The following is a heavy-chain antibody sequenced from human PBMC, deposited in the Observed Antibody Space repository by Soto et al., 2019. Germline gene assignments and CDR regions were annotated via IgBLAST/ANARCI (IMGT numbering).Heavy chain of an antibody. D-gene: IGHD5-18*01. J-gene: IGHJ6*03. Sequence: EVQLLESGGGLVQPGGSLRLSCAASGVTFSSYAMSWVRQAPGKGLGWVSAISGSGGSTYYADSVKGRFTISRDNSNNTLYLQMNSLRAEDTAVYYCAKSHPDLQLWSSYYYMDVWGKGTTVTVCS. V-gene: IGHV3-23*01. CDR1: GVTFSSYA. CDR3: AKSHPDLQLWSSYYYMDV. CDR2: ISGSGGST.